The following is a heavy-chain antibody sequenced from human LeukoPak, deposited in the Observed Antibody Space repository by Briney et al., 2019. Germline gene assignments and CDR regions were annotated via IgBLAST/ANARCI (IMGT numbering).Heavy chain of an antibody. J-gene: IGHJ4*02. CDR2: IFPSGGEI. CDR3: AKVGRTIFEPYFDY. D-gene: IGHD3-3*01. CDR1: GFTFSTFA. Sequence: GGSLRLSCAASGFTFSTFAMLWVRQPRGKGLEWVSSIFPSGGEIHYADSVKGRFTISRDNSKNTLYLQMNSLRAEDTAVYYCAKVGRTIFEPYFDYWGQGTLVTVSS. V-gene: IGHV3-23*01.